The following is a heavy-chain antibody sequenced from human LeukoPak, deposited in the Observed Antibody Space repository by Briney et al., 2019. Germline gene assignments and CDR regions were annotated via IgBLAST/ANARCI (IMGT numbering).Heavy chain of an antibody. CDR1: GYRFTTYW. V-gene: IGHV5-51*01. D-gene: IGHD2-15*01. J-gene: IGHJ6*02. CDR3: ARQGCSGGSCYPPTYYYGMDV. Sequence: GESLKISCKGSGYRFTTYWIGWVRQMPGKGLEWMGIIYPGDSATRYSPSFQGQVTISADRSISTAYLQWSSLKAPDTAIYYCARQGCSGGSCYPPTYYYGMDVWGHGTTVTVSS. CDR2: IYPGDSAT.